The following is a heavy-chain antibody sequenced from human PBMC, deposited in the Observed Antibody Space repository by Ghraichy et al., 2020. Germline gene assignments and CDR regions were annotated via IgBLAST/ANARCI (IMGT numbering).Heavy chain of an antibody. Sequence: SETLSLTCTVSGGSISSSSYYWGWIRQPPGKGLEWIGSIYYNGRTYNNPSLKSRVTISVDTSKNQFSLKLRSVTAADTSVYYCARRHAAAGTVWFDPWGQGTLVTVSS. CDR2: IYYNGRT. V-gene: IGHV4-39*01. D-gene: IGHD6-13*01. CDR3: ARRHAAAGTVWFDP. CDR1: GGSISSSSYY. J-gene: IGHJ5*02.